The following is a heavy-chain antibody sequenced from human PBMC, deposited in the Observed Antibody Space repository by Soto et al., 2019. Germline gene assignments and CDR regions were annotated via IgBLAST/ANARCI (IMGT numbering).Heavy chain of an antibody. J-gene: IGHJ4*02. CDR2: IDPSDSYT. CDR1: GYGFTSYR. D-gene: IGHD3-9*01. Sequence: PGESLKISCKGSGYGFTSYRISWVRQMPGKGLEWMGRIDPSDSYTNYSPSFQGHVTISADKSISTAYLQWSSLKASDTAMYYCATRSLRDILTGYYRGDYFDYWGQGTLVTVSS. CDR3: ATRSLRDILTGYYRGDYFDY. V-gene: IGHV5-10-1*01.